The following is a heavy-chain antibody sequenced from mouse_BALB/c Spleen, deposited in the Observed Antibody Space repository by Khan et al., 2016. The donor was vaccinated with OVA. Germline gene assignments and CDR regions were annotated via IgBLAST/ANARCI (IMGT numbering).Heavy chain of an antibody. J-gene: IGHJ2*01. V-gene: IGHV5-6*01. CDR3: ATLEFYGSRVYFDY. CDR1: GFTFSSYG. CDR2: ISSGGNYT. Sequence: EMELVESGGDLVKPGGSLKLSCAASGFTFSSYGMSWVRQTPDKRLEWVATISSGGNYTSYPDSVKGRFTISRDHAKNTLYLQMSSRKYEDTAMYFCATLEFYGSRVYFDYWGQGTTLTVSA. D-gene: IGHD1-1*01.